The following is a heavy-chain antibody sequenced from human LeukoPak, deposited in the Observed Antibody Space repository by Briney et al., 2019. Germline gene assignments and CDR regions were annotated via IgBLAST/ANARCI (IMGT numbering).Heavy chain of an antibody. CDR2: ISPSGGSS. Sequence: ASVKVSCKASGYTFTDYYIHWVRQAPGQGLEWMGIISPSGGSSSYAQKFQGRVTMTRDKSTSTVYMELSRLRSEDTAVYYCVKSNSRYQPWTLDIWGRGTMVTVSS. J-gene: IGHJ3*02. CDR1: GYTFTDYY. D-gene: IGHD2-2*01. CDR3: VKSNSRYQPWTLDI. V-gene: IGHV1-46*01.